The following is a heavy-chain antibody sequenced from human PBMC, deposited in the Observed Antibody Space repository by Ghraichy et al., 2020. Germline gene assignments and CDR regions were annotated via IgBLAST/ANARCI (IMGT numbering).Heavy chain of an antibody. V-gene: IGHV4-59*01. CDR1: GGSISSYY. J-gene: IGHJ4*02. D-gene: IGHD6-19*01. Sequence: SETLSLTCTVSGGSISSYYWSWIRQPPGKGLEWIGYIYYSGSTNYNPSLKSRVTISVDTSKNQFSLKLSSVTAADTAVYYCARLMPSSGWLYYFDYWGQGTVVTGSS. CDR2: IYYSGST. CDR3: ARLMPSSGWLYYFDY.